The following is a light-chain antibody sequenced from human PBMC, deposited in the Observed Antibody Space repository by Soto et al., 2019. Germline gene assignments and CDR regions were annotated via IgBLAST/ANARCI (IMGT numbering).Light chain of an antibody. CDR3: QQYNKWPPWT. V-gene: IGKV3-15*01. Sequence: EIVMTQSPATLSVSPGERATLSCRASQSVSSNLAWYQQKPGQAPRLLIYGASTRATGIPARFSGSGSGTKFTLTISSPQSEDFAVYYCQQYNKWPPWTFGQGTKVEIK. CDR1: QSVSSN. CDR2: GAS. J-gene: IGKJ1*01.